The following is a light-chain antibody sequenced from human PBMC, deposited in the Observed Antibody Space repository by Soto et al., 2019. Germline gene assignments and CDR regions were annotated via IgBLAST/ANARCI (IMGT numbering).Light chain of an antibody. CDR2: RAS. Sequence: EILLTQSPATLAVSPGEGATLSCRASQSVRDNLAGYQQKPGQAPRLLIYRASTRATGVPARFSGSGFGTEFTLNISSLKSAEVSVYFCQHYHFWPNTFGQGTQLAIK. J-gene: IGKJ2*01. V-gene: IGKV3-15*01. CDR3: QHYHFWPNT. CDR1: QSVRDN.